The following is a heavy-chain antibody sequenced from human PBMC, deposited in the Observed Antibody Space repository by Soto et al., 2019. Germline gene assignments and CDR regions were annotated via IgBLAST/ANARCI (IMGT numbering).Heavy chain of an antibody. CDR2: TYYRTKWYS. CDR3: ARGSYYSGWV. Sequence: SPTLSLPCAISGDRVSSTSAALSSSMQSPSRGLAWLGRTYYRTKWYSDYAVSVKSRITINPYTSKNQFSLQLNSVTPEDTAVYYCARGSYYSGWVWGQGTLVTVSS. J-gene: IGHJ4*02. CDR1: GDRVSSTSAA. D-gene: IGHD6-19*01. V-gene: IGHV6-1*01.